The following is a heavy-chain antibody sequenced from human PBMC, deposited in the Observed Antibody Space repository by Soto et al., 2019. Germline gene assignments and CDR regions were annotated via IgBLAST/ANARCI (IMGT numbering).Heavy chain of an antibody. D-gene: IGHD3-10*01. CDR1: GASISSYY. Sequence: QVQLQESGPGLVKPSETLSLTCTVSGASISSYYWSWIRQSTQKGLECIGYVHYSGSTNYRPSLKSRVTMSVDRAKNQFSLKLTSVTAADTAVYYCARDNGSGSYRGTYVDWGQGILVTVSS. CDR2: VHYSGST. J-gene: IGHJ4*02. V-gene: IGHV4-59*12. CDR3: ARDNGSGSYRGTYVD.